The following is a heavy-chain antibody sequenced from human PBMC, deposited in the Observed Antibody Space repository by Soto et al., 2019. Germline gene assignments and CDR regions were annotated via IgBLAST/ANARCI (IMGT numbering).Heavy chain of an antibody. V-gene: IGHV4-34*01. CDR1: GGSFSGYY. CDR3: ARGPWYTAAAGTFDY. Sequence: KPSETLSLTCAGYGGSFSGYYWSWIRQPPGKGLEWIGEINHSGSTNYNPSLKSRVTISVDTSKNQFSLKLSSVTAADTAVYYCARGPWYTAAAGTFDYWGQGTLVTVSS. D-gene: IGHD6-13*01. J-gene: IGHJ4*02. CDR2: INHSGST.